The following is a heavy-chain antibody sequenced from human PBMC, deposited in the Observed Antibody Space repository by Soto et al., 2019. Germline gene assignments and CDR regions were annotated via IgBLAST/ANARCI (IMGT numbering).Heavy chain of an antibody. CDR3: ARDRPDALPITHQTMFAC. Sequence: DVQLVESGGGLVQPGGSLRLSCAASGFTLTNYWMHWVRQSPGRGLMWVARINSDGSNTLYPDSVRGRFTISRDNGKNTGYLEMSSRRADDAAVYYCARDRPDALPITHQTMFACWGQGTLVTVSS. V-gene: IGHV3-74*03. D-gene: IGHD2-21*02. CDR1: GFTLTNYW. CDR2: INSDGSNT. J-gene: IGHJ4*02.